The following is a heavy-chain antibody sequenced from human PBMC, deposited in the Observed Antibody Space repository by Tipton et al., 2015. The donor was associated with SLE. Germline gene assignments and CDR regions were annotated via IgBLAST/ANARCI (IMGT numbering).Heavy chain of an antibody. V-gene: IGHV4-59*01. CDR2: VHKSGTT. CDR1: GGSISSYY. CDR3: TRSLYNTNWFWFDP. D-gene: IGHD6-13*01. Sequence: LTCTVSGGSISSYYWTWIRQPPGKGLEWIGDVHKSGTTNYNPSLKSRVTISLGTSTNQFSLRLSSVTAADTAVYFCTRSLYNTNWFWFDPWGQGTLVIVSS. J-gene: IGHJ5*02.